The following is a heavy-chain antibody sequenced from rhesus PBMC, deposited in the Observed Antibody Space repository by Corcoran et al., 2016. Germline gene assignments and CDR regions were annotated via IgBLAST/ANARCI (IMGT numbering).Heavy chain of an antibody. CDR3: VNWNYGY. Sequence: EVQLVESGGGLVQPGGSLRLSCAASGFTFSSSAMHWVIHAVGKGLGWVGRIRSKSNNYGTGYAASGKGRFTISRDDSKNTAYLQMNSLKTEDTAVYYCVNWNYGYWGQGVLVTVSS. D-gene: IGHD1-26*01. CDR1: GFTFSSSA. CDR2: IRSKSNNYGT. V-gene: IGHV3-118*01. J-gene: IGHJ4*01.